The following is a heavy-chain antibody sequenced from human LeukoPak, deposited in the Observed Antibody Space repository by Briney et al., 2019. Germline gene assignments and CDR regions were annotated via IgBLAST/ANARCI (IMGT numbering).Heavy chain of an antibody. V-gene: IGHV3-33*01. Sequence: TGGSLRLSCAASGFTFSSYGMHWVRQAPGKGLEWVAVIWYDGSNKCYADSVKGRFTISRDNSKNTLYLQMNSLRAEDTAVYYCASVVGYCSGGSCEDYWGQGTLVTVSS. CDR2: IWYDGSNK. CDR1: GFTFSSYG. CDR3: ASVVGYCSGGSCEDY. D-gene: IGHD2-15*01. J-gene: IGHJ4*02.